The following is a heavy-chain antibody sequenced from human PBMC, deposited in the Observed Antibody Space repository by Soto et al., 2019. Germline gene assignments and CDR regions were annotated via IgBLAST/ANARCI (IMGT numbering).Heavy chain of an antibody. Sequence: SETLSLTCTVSGGSISSSSYYWGWIRQPPGKGLEWIGYIYYSGSTNYNPSLKSRVTISVDTSKNQFSLKLSSVTAADTAVYYCARHSVDGPNDYWGQGTLVTVSS. CDR1: GGSISSSSYY. CDR3: ARHSVDGPNDY. D-gene: IGHD2-8*01. CDR2: IYYSGST. J-gene: IGHJ4*02. V-gene: IGHV4-61*05.